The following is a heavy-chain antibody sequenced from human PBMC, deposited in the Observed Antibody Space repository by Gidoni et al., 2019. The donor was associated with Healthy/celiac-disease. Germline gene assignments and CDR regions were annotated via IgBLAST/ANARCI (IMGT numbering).Heavy chain of an antibody. J-gene: IGHJ4*02. D-gene: IGHD2-15*01. CDR2: ISYDGSNK. V-gene: IGHV3-30*18. Sequence: QVQLVESGGGVVQPGRSLRLSCAASGCTFSSYGMHWVRQAPGKGLGWVAVISYDGSNKYYADSVKGRFTISRDNSKNTLYLQMNSLRAEDTAVYYCKKGGGGYWGQGTLVTVSS. CDR1: GCTFSSYG. CDR3: KKGGGGY.